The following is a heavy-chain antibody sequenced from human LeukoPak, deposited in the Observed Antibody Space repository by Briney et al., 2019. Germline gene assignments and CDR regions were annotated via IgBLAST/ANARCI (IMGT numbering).Heavy chain of an antibody. CDR1: GFTLSDYY. V-gene: IGHV3-11*06. CDR3: VVVVVAATN. Sequence: GGSLRLSCAASGFTLSDYYMSWIRQAPGKGLEWVSYISSSSSYTNYADSVKGRFTISRDNAKNSLYLQMNSLRAEDTAVYYCVVVVVAATNWGQGTLVTVSS. D-gene: IGHD2-15*01. J-gene: IGHJ4*02. CDR2: ISSSSSYT.